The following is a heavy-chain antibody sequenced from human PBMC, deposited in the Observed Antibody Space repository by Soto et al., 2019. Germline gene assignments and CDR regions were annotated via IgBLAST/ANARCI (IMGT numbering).Heavy chain of an antibody. D-gene: IGHD1-26*01. CDR1: GFTFRTYG. CDR2: IWYDASNK. Sequence: VQLVESGGGVVQPGRSLRLSCAASGFTFRTYGMYWVRQAPGKGLEWVAVIWYDASNKYYADSVKGRFTISRDNSVNTLYLQMNSLRAEDTAVYYCARGRVDGGELDLWGQGTLVTVSS. V-gene: IGHV3-33*01. CDR3: ARGRVDGGELDL. J-gene: IGHJ4*02.